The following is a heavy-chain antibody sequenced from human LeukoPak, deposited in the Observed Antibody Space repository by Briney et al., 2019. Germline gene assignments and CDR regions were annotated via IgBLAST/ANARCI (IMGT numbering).Heavy chain of an antibody. CDR3: AKDGMYSSSSSYYFDY. CDR1: GFTFSSYS. J-gene: IGHJ4*02. D-gene: IGHD6-6*01. CDR2: ISGSGGST. V-gene: IGHV3-23*01. Sequence: GGSLRLSCAASGFTFSSYSMNWVRQAPGKGLEWVSAISGSGGSTYSADSVKGRSTISRDNSKNTLYLQMNSLRAEDTAVYYCAKDGMYSSSSSYYFDYWGQGTLVTVSS.